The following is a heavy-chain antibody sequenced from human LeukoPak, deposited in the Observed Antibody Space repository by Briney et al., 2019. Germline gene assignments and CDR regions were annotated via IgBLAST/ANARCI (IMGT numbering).Heavy chain of an antibody. Sequence: GGSLRLSCAASGFTFSSYAMSWVRQAPGKGLEWVSAISGSGGSTYYADSVKGRFTISRDNSKNTLYLQMNSLRAEDTAVYYCAAGRQWLVYYFDYWGQGTLVTVSS. D-gene: IGHD6-19*01. V-gene: IGHV3-23*01. CDR1: GFTFSSYA. J-gene: IGHJ4*02. CDR2: ISGSGGST. CDR3: AAGRQWLVYYFDY.